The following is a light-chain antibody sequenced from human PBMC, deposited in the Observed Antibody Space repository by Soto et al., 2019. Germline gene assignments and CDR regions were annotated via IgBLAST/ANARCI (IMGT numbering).Light chain of an antibody. CDR2: EAS. Sequence: QSALTQPASVSGSPGQSITISCTGTSSDFGSHNLVSWYQQYSGKAPKLMIYEASKRPSGVSDRFSGSKSGNTASLTISGLQAEDEADYYCCSYAGSTTSPYVFGTGTKLTVL. J-gene: IGLJ1*01. V-gene: IGLV2-23*01. CDR3: CSYAGSTTSPYV. CDR1: SSDFGSHNL.